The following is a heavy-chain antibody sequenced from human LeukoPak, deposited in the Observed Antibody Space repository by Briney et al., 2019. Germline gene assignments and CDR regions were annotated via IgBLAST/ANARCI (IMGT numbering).Heavy chain of an antibody. V-gene: IGHV4-34*01. CDR1: GGPFSDYY. CDR2: INHGGST. J-gene: IGHJ4*01. D-gene: IGHD5-24*01. Sequence: PSETLSLTCAVYGGPFSDYYWSWIRQPPGKGRDGMGKINHGGSTNYSPSLKSRVTISIDTSKNQFSLKLNSMTAADTAVYYCARGEGARDGYNYAGPFYFDYWGHGTLVTVSS. CDR3: ARGEGARDGYNYAGPFYFDY.